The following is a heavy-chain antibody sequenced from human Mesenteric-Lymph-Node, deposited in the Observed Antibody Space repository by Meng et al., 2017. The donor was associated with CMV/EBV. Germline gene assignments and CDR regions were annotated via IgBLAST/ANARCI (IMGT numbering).Heavy chain of an antibody. V-gene: IGHV4-34*01. D-gene: IGHD6-19*01. CDR1: GGSFSGHL. Sequence: SETLSLTCAVYGGSFSGHLWTWIRQPPGKGLEWIGEVDHSGSTNYNPSLKSRVTISVDTSKNQFSLKLTSVTAADTAVYFCARGRQCDNWGQGTLVTVSS. CDR2: VDHSGST. CDR3: ARGRQCDN. J-gene: IGHJ4*02.